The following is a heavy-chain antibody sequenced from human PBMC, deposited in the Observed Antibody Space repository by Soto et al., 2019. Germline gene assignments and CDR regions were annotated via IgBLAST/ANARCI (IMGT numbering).Heavy chain of an antibody. CDR3: ARRHEYQLLYYYYGMDV. D-gene: IGHD2-2*01. J-gene: IGHJ6*02. Sequence: GPSVKVSCKASGYTFTSYYMHWVRQAPGQGLEWMGIINPSGGSTSYAQKFQGRVTMTRDTSTSTVYMELSSLRSEDTAVYYCARRHEYQLLYYYYGMDVWGQGTTVTVSS. CDR2: INPSGGST. CDR1: GYTFTSYY. V-gene: IGHV1-46*03.